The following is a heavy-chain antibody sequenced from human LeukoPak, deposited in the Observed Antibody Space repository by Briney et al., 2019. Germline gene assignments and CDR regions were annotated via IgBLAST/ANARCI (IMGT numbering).Heavy chain of an antibody. CDR2: IYYSGST. J-gene: IGHJ4*02. Sequence: PSETLSLTCTVSGGSISSSSYYWGWIRQPPGKGLEWIGSIYYSGSTYYNPSLKSRVTISVDTSKNQFSLKLSSVTAEDTAVYYCARLVRYCSTNSCYPFDFWGQGTLVTVSS. D-gene: IGHD2-2*01. CDR1: GGSISSSSYY. CDR3: ARLVRYCSTNSCYPFDF. V-gene: IGHV4-39*01.